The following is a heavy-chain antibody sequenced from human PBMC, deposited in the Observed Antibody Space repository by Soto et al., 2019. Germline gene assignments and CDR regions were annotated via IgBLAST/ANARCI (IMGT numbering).Heavy chain of an antibody. CDR2: INSDGSST. J-gene: IGHJ5*02. D-gene: IGHD2-2*01. CDR1: GFTFSSYW. V-gene: IGHV3-74*01. Sequence: GGSLRLSCAASGFTFSSYWMHWVRQAPGKGLVWVSRINSDGSSTSYADSVKGRFTISRDNAKNTLYLQMNSLRAEDTAVYYCAKRGHSTSWYWFDPWGQGTLVTVSS. CDR3: AKRGHSTSWYWFDP.